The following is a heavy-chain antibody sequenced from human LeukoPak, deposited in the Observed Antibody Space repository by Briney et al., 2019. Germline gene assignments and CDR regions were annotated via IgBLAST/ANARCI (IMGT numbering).Heavy chain of an antibody. V-gene: IGHV3-48*03. CDR2: ISSSGSTI. D-gene: IGHD1-1*01. CDR3: ARDVLWRTGTTIFDY. J-gene: IGHJ4*02. Sequence: SGGSLRLSCAASGFTFSSYEMNWVRRAPGKGLEWVSYISSSGSTIYYADSVKGRFTISRDNAKNSLYLQMNSLRVEDTAVYYCARDVLWRTGTTIFDYWGRGTLVTISS. CDR1: GFTFSSYE.